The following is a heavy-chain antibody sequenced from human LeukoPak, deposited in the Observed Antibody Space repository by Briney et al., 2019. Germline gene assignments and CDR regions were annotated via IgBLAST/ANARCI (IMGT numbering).Heavy chain of an antibody. CDR1: GFTFSSYA. D-gene: IGHD1-26*01. CDR3: ATSSGSYLYFDY. V-gene: IGHV3-23*01. J-gene: IGHJ4*02. Sequence: GGSLRLSCAASGFTFSSYAMSWVRQAPGEGLEWVSAISGSGGSTYYADSVKGRFTISRDNAKNSLYLKMNSLRAEDTAVYYCATSSGSYLYFDYWGQGTLVTVSS. CDR2: ISGSGGST.